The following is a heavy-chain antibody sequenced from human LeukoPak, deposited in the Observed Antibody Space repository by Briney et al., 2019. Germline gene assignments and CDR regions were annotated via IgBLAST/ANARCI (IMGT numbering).Heavy chain of an antibody. Sequence: GGSLRLSCAASGFTFSSYGMSWVRQAPGRGLEWVSAISGSGGSTYYADSVKGRFTISRGNSKNTLYLQMNSLRAEDTAVYYCAKEERVGITPPFFDYWGQGTLVTVSS. J-gene: IGHJ4*02. CDR1: GFTFSSYG. D-gene: IGHD1-26*01. V-gene: IGHV3-23*01. CDR2: ISGSGGST. CDR3: AKEERVGITPPFFDY.